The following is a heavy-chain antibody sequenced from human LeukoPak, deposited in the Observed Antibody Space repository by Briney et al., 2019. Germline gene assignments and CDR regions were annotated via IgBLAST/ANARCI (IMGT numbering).Heavy chain of an antibody. Sequence: GGSLRLSCAASGFTVSSNYMSWVRQAPGKGLEWVSVIYGAGSTYYADSVKGRFTISRDNSKNTLYLQMNSLRAEDTAVYYCATPRSGYYYYFEYWGQGTLVTVSS. D-gene: IGHD3-22*01. CDR2: IYGAGST. CDR3: ATPRSGYYYYFEY. CDR1: GFTVSSNY. J-gene: IGHJ4*02. V-gene: IGHV3-66*01.